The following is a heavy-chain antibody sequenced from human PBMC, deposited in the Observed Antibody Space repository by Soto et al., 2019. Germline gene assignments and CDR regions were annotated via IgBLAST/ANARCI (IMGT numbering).Heavy chain of an antibody. V-gene: IGHV3-74*01. D-gene: IGHD4-17*01. J-gene: IGHJ3*02. CDR1: AFTFSSSW. CDR3: ARVTTGPGAFDI. CDR2: INSDGSIT. Sequence: GGSLRLSCVASAFTFSSSWMHWVRQAPGKGLVWVSRINSDGSITSYADSVKGRFTISRDNAKNTLYLQMNSLRAEDTAVYYCARVTTGPGAFDIWGQGTMVTVSS.